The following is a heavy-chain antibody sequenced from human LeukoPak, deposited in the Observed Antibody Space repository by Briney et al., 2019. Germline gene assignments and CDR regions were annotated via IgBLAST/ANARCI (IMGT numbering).Heavy chain of an antibody. CDR2: IYYSGST. V-gene: IGHV4-59*01. CDR1: GGSISSYY. D-gene: IGHD6-19*01. Sequence: SETLSLTCTVSGGSISSYYWYWIRQPPGKGLEWIGQIYYSGSTNYNPSLKSRVTISVDASKNQFSLKVSSVTAADTAIYYCAREWLTFDYWGQGILVSVSS. J-gene: IGHJ4*02. CDR3: AREWLTFDY.